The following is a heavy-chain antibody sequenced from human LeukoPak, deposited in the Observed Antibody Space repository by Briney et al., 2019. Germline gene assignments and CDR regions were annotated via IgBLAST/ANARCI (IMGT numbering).Heavy chain of an antibody. CDR3: AKSLDGYNQETLDY. CDR2: IGWDGGST. J-gene: IGHJ4*02. V-gene: IGHV3-43*01. CDR1: GFTFDDYT. Sequence: GGSLRLSCAASGFTFDDYTMHWVRQAPGKGLEWVSLIGWDGGSTYYADSVKGRFTISRDNSKNSLYLQMNSLRTEDTALYYCAKSLDGYNQETLDYWGQGTLVTVSS. D-gene: IGHD5-24*01.